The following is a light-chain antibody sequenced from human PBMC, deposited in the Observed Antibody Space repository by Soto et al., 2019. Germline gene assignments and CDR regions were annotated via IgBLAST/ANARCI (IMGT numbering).Light chain of an antibody. CDR1: QKISSY. V-gene: IGKV1-39*01. CDR2: AAS. J-gene: IGKJ2*01. Sequence: DIQMTQSPSSLSASVGDRITITCRASQKISSYLNWYQQKPGRAPKLLIYAASSLQSGVPSRFSSSGSGTDFSLTISSLQPEDFATYYCQQSYTSPRFTFGQGTKLEI. CDR3: QQSYTSPRFT.